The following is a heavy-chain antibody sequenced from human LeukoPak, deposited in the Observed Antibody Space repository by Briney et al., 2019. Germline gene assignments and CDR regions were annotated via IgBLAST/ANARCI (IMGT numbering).Heavy chain of an antibody. D-gene: IGHD6-19*01. CDR1: GFTFSGYW. CDR3: ARLGGVAGGIHDVFDI. CDR2: IYNDGSTT. V-gene: IGHV3-74*01. Sequence: GGSLRLSCAASGFTFSGYWMHWVRQAPGKGLVWVSRIYNDGSTTAYADSVKGRFTISRDNAKNTLYLQMSSLRAEDTAVYYCARLGGVAGGIHDVFDIRGQGTMVTVSS. J-gene: IGHJ3*02.